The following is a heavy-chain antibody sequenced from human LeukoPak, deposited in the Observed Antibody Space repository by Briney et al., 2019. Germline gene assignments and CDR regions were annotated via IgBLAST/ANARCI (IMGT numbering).Heavy chain of an antibody. J-gene: IGHJ4*02. CDR2: ISGSGGDT. CDR3: ARDRVGATDYFDY. CDR1: GFTFSNFL. Sequence: PGGSLRLSCAASGFTFSNFLMTWVRQAPGKGPEWVSAISGSGGDTYYADSVKGRFTISRDNSKNTLYLQMNSLRAEDTAVYYCARDRVGATDYFDYWGQGTLVTVSS. D-gene: IGHD1-26*01. V-gene: IGHV3-23*01.